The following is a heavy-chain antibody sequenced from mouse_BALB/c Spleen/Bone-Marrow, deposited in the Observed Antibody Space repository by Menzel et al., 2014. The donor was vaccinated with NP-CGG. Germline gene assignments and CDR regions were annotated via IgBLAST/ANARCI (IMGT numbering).Heavy chain of an antibody. V-gene: IGHV6-6*01. CDR2: ISSKANNHAT. CDR3: SRDDYGNFAY. CDR1: GFTFSDAW. D-gene: IGHD2-4*01. Sequence: EVQLVESGGGLVQPGGSMKLSCAASGFTFSDAWMDWVRQSPEKGLEWVAEISSKANNHATYYAESVKGRFTISRDDSKSSVYLQMNSLRAEDTGIYYCSRDDYGNFAYWGQGTLVTVSA. J-gene: IGHJ3*01.